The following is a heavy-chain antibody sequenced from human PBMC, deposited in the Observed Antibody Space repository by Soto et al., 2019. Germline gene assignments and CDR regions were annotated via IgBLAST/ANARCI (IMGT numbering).Heavy chain of an antibody. CDR1: GFSFSISP. Sequence: GGSLRLSCAASGFSFSISPMHWVRQAPGKGPEWVALISYDGTNKFYADSVKGRFTISRDNSKSTLYLQVDSLRPEDAAVYYCARDPKTSGGQHWAFNYLDSWGQGTLVTVSS. V-gene: IGHV3-30-3*01. CDR3: ARDPKTSGGQHWAFNYLDS. D-gene: IGHD7-27*01. CDR2: ISYDGTNK. J-gene: IGHJ4*02.